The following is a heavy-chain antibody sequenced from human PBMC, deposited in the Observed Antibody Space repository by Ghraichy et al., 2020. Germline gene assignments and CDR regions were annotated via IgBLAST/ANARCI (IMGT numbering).Heavy chain of an antibody. CDR3: AGSPTDTAMVEFDY. D-gene: IGHD5-18*01. V-gene: IGHV1-18*01. CDR1: GYTFTSYG. J-gene: IGHJ4*02. CDR2: ISAYNGNT. Sequence: ASVKVSCKASGYTFTSYGISWVRQAPGQGLEWMGWISAYNGNTNYAQKLQGRVTMTTDTSTSTAYMELRSLRSDDTAVYYCAGSPTDTAMVEFDYWGQGTLVTVSS.